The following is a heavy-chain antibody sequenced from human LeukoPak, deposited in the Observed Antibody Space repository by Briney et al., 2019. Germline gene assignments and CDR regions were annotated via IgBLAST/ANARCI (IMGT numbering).Heavy chain of an antibody. D-gene: IGHD5-18*01. CDR1: GGSISSYY. Sequence: PSETLSLTCTVSGGSISSYYWSWIRQPAGKGLEWIGRIYSSGSTIYNPSLKSRVTISVGPSKKQFSLKLSSVTASDTAVYYCATNGGYTSGYYFDSWGQGTLVTVSS. CDR2: IYSSGST. J-gene: IGHJ4*02. V-gene: IGHV4-4*07. CDR3: ATNGGYTSGYYFDS.